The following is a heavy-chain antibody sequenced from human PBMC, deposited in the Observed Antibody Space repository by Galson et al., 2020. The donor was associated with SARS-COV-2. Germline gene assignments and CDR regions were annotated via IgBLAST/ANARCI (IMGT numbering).Heavy chain of an antibody. D-gene: IGHD3-22*01. CDR2: IYYSGST. V-gene: IGHV4-39*01. Sequence: SETLSLTCTVSGGSISSSSYYWGWIRQPPGKGLEWIGSIYYSGSTYYNPSLKSRVTISVDTSKNQFSLKLSSVTAADTAVYYCARRSGYYDRDDYWYFDLWGRGTLVTVSS. CDR1: GGSISSSSYY. CDR3: ARRSGYYDRDDYWYFDL. J-gene: IGHJ2*01.